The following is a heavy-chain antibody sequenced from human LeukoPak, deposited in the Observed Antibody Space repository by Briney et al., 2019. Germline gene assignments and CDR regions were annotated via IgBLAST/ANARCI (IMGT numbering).Heavy chain of an antibody. CDR3: AKTAYSSGWYHGYFDY. Sequence: PEGSLRLSCAASGFTFSSYAMSWVRQAPGKGLEWVSAISGSGGSTYYADSVKGRFTISRDNSKNTLYLQMNSLRAEDTAVYYCAKTAYSSGWYHGYFDYWGQGTLVTVSS. D-gene: IGHD6-19*01. V-gene: IGHV3-23*01. J-gene: IGHJ4*02. CDR1: GFTFSSYA. CDR2: ISGSGGST.